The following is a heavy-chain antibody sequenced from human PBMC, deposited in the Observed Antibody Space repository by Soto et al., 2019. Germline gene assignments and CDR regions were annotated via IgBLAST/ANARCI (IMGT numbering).Heavy chain of an antibody. CDR2: IFYSGSA. Sequence: QVRLQESGPGLVRPSQTLALTCTVSGVSMNSGGNYWSWIRHHPGKGLQWIGNIFYSGSAYYSPSLKSRLTMSVDTSKNQFSLRLSSVTAADTALYFCAKLNPHLRGAFEIWGQGTMVTVSS. V-gene: IGHV4-31*04. CDR3: AKLNPHLRGAFEI. CDR1: GVSMNSGGNY. J-gene: IGHJ3*02. D-gene: IGHD4-17*01.